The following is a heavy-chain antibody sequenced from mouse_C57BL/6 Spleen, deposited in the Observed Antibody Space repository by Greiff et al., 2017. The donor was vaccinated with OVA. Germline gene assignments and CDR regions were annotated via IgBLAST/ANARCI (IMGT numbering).Heavy chain of an antibody. CDR2: INYDGSST. CDR1: GFTFSDYY. J-gene: IGHJ1*03. D-gene: IGHD1-1*01. Sequence: EVMLVESEGGLVQPGSSMKLSCPASGFTFSDYYMAWVRQVPEKGLEWVANINYDGSSTYYLDSLKSRFIISRDNAKNILYLQMSSLKSEDTATYYCAREDYCGSSPWYIDVWGTGTTVTVSS. CDR3: AREDYCGSSPWYIDV. V-gene: IGHV5-16*01.